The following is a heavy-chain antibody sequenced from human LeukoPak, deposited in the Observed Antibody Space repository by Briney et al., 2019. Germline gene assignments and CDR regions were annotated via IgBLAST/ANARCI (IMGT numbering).Heavy chain of an antibody. CDR1: GYSISSGYY. Sequence: SETLSLTCAVSGYSISSGYYWVWIRQPPGKGREWFGSIYHSGSTYYNPSLKSRVTISVDTSKNQYSLRLSSVTAADTAVYYCARLDGSYRLGAFDIWGQGTMVTVCS. CDR3: ARLDGSYRLGAFDI. J-gene: IGHJ3*02. CDR2: IYHSGST. V-gene: IGHV4-38-2*01. D-gene: IGHD1-26*01.